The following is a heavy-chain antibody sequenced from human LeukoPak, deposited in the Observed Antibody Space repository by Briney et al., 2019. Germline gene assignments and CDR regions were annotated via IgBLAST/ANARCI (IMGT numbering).Heavy chain of an antibody. CDR1: GFTFSSYS. J-gene: IGHJ4*02. D-gene: IGHD6-13*01. CDR2: ISGSGGST. V-gene: IGHV3-23*01. CDR3: ANTYSSSWHAPFDY. Sequence: GGSLRLSCAASGFTFSSYSMNWVRQAPGKGLEWVSAISGSGGSTYYADSVKGRFTISRDNSKNTLYLQMNSLRAEDTAVYYCANTYSSSWHAPFDYWGQGTLVTVSS.